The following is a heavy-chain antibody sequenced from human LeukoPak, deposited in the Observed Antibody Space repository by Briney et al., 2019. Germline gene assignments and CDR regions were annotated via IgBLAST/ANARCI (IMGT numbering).Heavy chain of an antibody. D-gene: IGHD3-10*01. CDR1: GFTVSTKY. CDR2: LYGGDST. Sequence: GGSLRLSCAASGFTVSTKYMNWVRQAPGKGLEWVSILYGGDSTYCADSVKGRFIVSRENSKNTLYRQISALRADDTAVYYCARVGDHYHLYLDLWGRGTLVTVSS. CDR3: ARVGDHYHLYLDL. J-gene: IGHJ2*01. V-gene: IGHV3-53*01.